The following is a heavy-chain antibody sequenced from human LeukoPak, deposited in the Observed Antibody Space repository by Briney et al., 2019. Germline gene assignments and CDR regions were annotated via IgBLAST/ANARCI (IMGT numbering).Heavy chain of an antibody. CDR3: AKDRGGRSGYIGYFDY. V-gene: IGHV3-30*18. CDR2: ISYDGSHK. CDR1: GFTFSSYG. Sequence: GGSLRLSCAASGFTFSSYGMHWGRQAPGKGLEWVAVISYDGSHKYYADSVKGRFTISRDNSKNTLYLQMNSLRTEDTAVYYCAKDRGGRSGYIGYFDYWGQGTLVTVSS. D-gene: IGHD3-9*01. J-gene: IGHJ4*02.